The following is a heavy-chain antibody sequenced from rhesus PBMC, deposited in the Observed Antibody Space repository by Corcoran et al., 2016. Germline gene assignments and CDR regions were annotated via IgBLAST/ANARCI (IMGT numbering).Heavy chain of an antibody. V-gene: IGHV3S11*01. CDR1: GFTFSNYW. J-gene: IGHJ4*01. CDR3: TRRGVTRALDY. Sequence: EVQLVESGGGLVQPGGSLRLFCAASGFTFSNYWMSWVRQAPGKGREWVGFIKNKTDGGTAAYVESVKGRFTISRDDSKNTLYMQMNSLKTEDTAVYYCTRRGVTRALDYWGKGVLVTVSS. CDR2: IKNKTDGGTA. D-gene: IGHD4-23*01.